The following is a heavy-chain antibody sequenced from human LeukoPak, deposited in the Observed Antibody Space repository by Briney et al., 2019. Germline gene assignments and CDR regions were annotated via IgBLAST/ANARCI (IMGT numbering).Heavy chain of an antibody. CDR1: GFTFSDYY. V-gene: IGHV3-11*04. CDR3: ARERGGIAAAGTNFDY. J-gene: IGHJ4*02. CDR2: ISSSGFTI. D-gene: IGHD6-13*01. Sequence: GGSLRLSCAASGFTFSDYYMSWIRQAPGKGLEWVSYISSSGFTIYYADSVKGRFTISRDNAKNSLYLQMNSLRAEDTAVYYCARERGGIAAAGTNFDYWGQGTLVTVSS.